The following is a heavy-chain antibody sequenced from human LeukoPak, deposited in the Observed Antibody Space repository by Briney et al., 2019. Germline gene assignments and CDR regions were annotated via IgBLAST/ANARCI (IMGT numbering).Heavy chain of an antibody. CDR1: GASTSAYY. Sequence: PSETLSLTCTVSGASTSAYYWSWIRQPPGKGLEWIGYFYSGGNANYNPSLKSRVTISIDTSENQFSLRLTSVTAADTAVYFCAHSKRGGGYYINAFAVWGQGALVTISS. J-gene: IGHJ3*01. CDR2: FYSGGNA. CDR3: AHSKRGGGYYINAFAV. V-gene: IGHV4-59*01. D-gene: IGHD1-26*01.